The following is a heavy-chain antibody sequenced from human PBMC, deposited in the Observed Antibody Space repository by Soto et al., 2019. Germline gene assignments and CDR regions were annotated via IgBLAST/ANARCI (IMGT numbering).Heavy chain of an antibody. Sequence: GGSLRLSWAASGFTFSSYAMIWVRQAPGKGLEWVSAISGSGGSTYYADSVKGRFTISRDNSKNTLYLQMNSLRAEDTAVYYCAKPHCSGGSCYGRDYWGQGTLVTVSS. V-gene: IGHV3-23*01. CDR1: GFTFSSYA. CDR3: AKPHCSGGSCYGRDY. D-gene: IGHD2-15*01. J-gene: IGHJ4*02. CDR2: ISGSGGST.